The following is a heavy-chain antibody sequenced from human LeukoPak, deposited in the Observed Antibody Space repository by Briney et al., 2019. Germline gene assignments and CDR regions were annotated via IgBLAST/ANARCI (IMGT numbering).Heavy chain of an antibody. CDR2: INWDGDST. V-gene: IGHV3-20*04. CDR3: AKLGIAAAGE. Sequence: PGGSLRLSCAASGFTFDDYGMSWVRQAPGKGLEWVSTINWDGDSTDYADSVKGRFTISRDNAKNSLYLHLSSLTVEDTAFYYCAKLGIAAAGEWGQGTLVTVSS. J-gene: IGHJ4*02. D-gene: IGHD6-13*01. CDR1: GFTFDDYG.